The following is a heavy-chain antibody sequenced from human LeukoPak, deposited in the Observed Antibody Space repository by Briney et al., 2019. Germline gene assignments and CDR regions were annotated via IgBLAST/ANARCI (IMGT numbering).Heavy chain of an antibody. V-gene: IGHV4-59*08. J-gene: IGHJ5*02. CDR1: GGSISSYY. CDR3: ARRMVRGVTRSYNWFDP. D-gene: IGHD3-10*01. Sequence: PSETLSLTCTVSGGSISSYYWSWIRQPPGKGLEWIGYIYYSGSTNYNPSLKSRVTISVDTSKNQFSLKLSSVTAADTAVYYCARRMVRGVTRSYNWFDPWGQGTLVTVSS. CDR2: IYYSGST.